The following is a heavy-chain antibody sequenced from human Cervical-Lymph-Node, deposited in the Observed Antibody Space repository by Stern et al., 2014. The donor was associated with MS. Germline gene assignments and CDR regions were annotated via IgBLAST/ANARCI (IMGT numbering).Heavy chain of an antibody. CDR2: IYDSGRT. CDR3: AREEGRDF. Sequence: VQLVESGPGLVKPSETLSLTCNVSGGPITNYYWSWIRQPPGKGLEWIGYIYDSGRTNYNPSLKSRVSMSVDTSKNQFSLNLRSVTAADTAVYYCAREEGRDFWGQGTLVTVSS. V-gene: IGHV4-59*01. CDR1: GGPITNYY. J-gene: IGHJ4*02.